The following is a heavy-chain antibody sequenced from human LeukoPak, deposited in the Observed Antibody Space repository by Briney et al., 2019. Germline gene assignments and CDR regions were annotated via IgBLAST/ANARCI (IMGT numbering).Heavy chain of an antibody. Sequence: PGGSLRLSCAASGFTLSSYAMSWVRQAPGKGLEWVSAISGSGGSTYYADSVKGRFTISRDNSKNTLYLQMNSLRAEDTAVYYCAKTRNNIVATIHDYWGQGTLVTVSS. CDR3: AKTRNNIVATIHDY. V-gene: IGHV3-23*01. CDR1: GFTLSSYA. CDR2: ISGSGGST. D-gene: IGHD5-12*01. J-gene: IGHJ4*02.